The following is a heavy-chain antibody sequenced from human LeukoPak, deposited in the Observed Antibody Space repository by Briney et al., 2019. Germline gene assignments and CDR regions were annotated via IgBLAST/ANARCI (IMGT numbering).Heavy chain of an antibody. CDR1: SGSINAYY. J-gene: IGHJ4*02. CDR3: ARGGEYGDPYFDY. D-gene: IGHD4-17*01. CDR2: IYYSGST. V-gene: IGHV4-59*01. Sequence: PSETLSLTCTVSSGSINAYYWTWIRQPPGKELEWIGYIYYSGSTTYNPSLQSRVTMSVDTSKNQFSLNLSSVTAADTAVYYCARGGEYGDPYFDYWGQGILVTVSS.